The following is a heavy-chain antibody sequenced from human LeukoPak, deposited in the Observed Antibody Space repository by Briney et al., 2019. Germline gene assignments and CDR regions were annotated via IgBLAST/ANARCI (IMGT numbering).Heavy chain of an antibody. CDR3: ANSLYGDYTSFYY. V-gene: IGHV3-23*01. D-gene: IGHD4-17*01. Sequence: PGGSLRLSCAASGFTFSSYAMSWVRQAPGKGLEWVSAISGSGGSTYYADSVKGRFTSSRDNSKNTLYLQMNSLRAEDTAVYYCANSLYGDYTSFYYWGQGTLVTVSS. J-gene: IGHJ4*02. CDR2: ISGSGGST. CDR1: GFTFSSYA.